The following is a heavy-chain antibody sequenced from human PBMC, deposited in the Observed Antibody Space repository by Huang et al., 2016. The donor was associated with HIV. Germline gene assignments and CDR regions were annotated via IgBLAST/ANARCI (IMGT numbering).Heavy chain of an antibody. CDR2: SIPRFGLT. CDR3: AREGQNWLGKPFGALAF. D-gene: IGHD3-16*01. Sequence: QAQLVQSGAAVMKPGSSVRVSCKASGVSFSDYAFSWVRRAPGQGLDCVGGSIPRFGLTNYAPRLQGRVTISADKASNTVYLELPSLRSGDTAVYYCAREGQNWLGKPFGALAFWGQGTEVIVSS. J-gene: IGHJ4*03. CDR1: GVSFSDYA. V-gene: IGHV1-69*10.